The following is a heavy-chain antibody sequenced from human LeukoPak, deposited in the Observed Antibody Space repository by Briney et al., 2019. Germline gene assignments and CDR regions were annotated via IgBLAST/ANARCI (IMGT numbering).Heavy chain of an antibody. V-gene: IGHV3-48*01. D-gene: IGHD2-15*01. CDR2: ISTGGSNI. CDR3: AKAPRVVAATINFDY. Sequence: GGSLRLSCAASGFTFSNYNMNWVRQAPGKGLEWVSYISTGGSNIYYADSVKGRFTISRDNSKNTLYLQMNSLRAEDTAVYYCAKAPRVVAATINFDYWGQGTLVTVSS. CDR1: GFTFSNYN. J-gene: IGHJ4*02.